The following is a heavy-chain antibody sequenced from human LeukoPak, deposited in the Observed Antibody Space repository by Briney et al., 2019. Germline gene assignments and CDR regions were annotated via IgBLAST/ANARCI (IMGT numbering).Heavy chain of an antibody. CDR2: IYHSGTS. Sequence: SETLSLTCTVSGGSITSGGYYWSWLRQHPGKGLEWIGYIYHSGTSYYNPSLSSRLSISVDTSKNQFSLRLTSMTAADTAVYYCARVVGGGRSSGYSILHFDYWGQGTLVTVSS. CDR3: ARVVGGGRSSGYSILHFDY. CDR1: GGSITSGGYY. J-gene: IGHJ4*02. V-gene: IGHV4-31*03. D-gene: IGHD3-22*01.